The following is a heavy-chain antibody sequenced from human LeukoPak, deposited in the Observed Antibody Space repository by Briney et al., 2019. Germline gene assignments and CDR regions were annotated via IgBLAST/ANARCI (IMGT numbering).Heavy chain of an antibody. CDR3: ARGPILYSGYDGGSWFDP. V-gene: IGHV1-8*01. D-gene: IGHD5-12*01. Sequence: ASVKVSCKASGYTFTSYDINWVCQATGQGLEWMGWMNPNSGNTGYAQKFQGTVTMTRITSISTAYLALSSLRSEDTAVYYCARGPILYSGYDGGSWFDPWGQGTLVTVSS. CDR1: GYTFTSYD. J-gene: IGHJ5*02. CDR2: MNPNSGNT.